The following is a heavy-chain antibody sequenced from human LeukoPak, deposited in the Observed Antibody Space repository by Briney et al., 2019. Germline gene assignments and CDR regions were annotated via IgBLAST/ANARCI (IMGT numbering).Heavy chain of an antibody. CDR3: AKDLDYYGSGSAFDY. CDR1: GFTFSSYG. CDR2: IRYDGSNK. V-gene: IGHV3-30*02. Sequence: GGSLRLSCAASGFTFSSYGMHWVRQAPGKGLEWVAFIRYDGSNKYYADSVKGRFTISRDNSKNTLYLQMNSLRAEDTAVYYCAKDLDYYGSGSAFDYWGQGTLVTVSS. D-gene: IGHD3-10*01. J-gene: IGHJ4*02.